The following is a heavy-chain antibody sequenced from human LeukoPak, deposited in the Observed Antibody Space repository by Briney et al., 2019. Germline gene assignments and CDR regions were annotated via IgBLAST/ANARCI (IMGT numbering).Heavy chain of an antibody. CDR1: GGTFSSYA. CDR3: ASSSPPYNWFDP. CDR2: IIPIFGTA. V-gene: IGHV1-69*05. J-gene: IGHJ5*02. Sequence: GVSVKVSCKASGGTFSSYAISWVRQAPGQGLEWMGGIIPIFGTANYAQKFQGRVTITTDESTSTAYMELSSLRSEDTAVYYCASSSPPYNWFDPWGQGTLVTVSS.